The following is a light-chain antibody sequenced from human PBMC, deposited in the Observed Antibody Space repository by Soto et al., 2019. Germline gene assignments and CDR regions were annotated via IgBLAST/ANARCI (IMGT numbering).Light chain of an antibody. CDR3: SSYAGSSNV. V-gene: IGLV2-11*01. J-gene: IGLJ1*01. Sequence: QSALTQPRSVSGSPGQSVTISCTGTSSDVGGYNYVSWYRQHPGKAPKLMIYDVNKRPSGAPDRFSGSKSGNTASLTISGLQAEDEADYYCSSYAGSSNVFGTGTKVTVL. CDR2: DVN. CDR1: SSDVGGYNY.